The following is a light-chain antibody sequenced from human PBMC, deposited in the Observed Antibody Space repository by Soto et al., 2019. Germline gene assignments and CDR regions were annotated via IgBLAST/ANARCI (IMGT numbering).Light chain of an antibody. CDR2: GAS. Sequence: EIVLTQSPGTLSLSPGERASLSCRASQAVSSSYLAWYQQTPGQAPGLLIYGASSRATGTPDRFSGSGSGTDFTLTISRLEPEDFAVYYCQQYGVSPGTFGQGTKVDIK. V-gene: IGKV3-20*01. J-gene: IGKJ1*01. CDR3: QQYGVSPGT. CDR1: QAVSSSY.